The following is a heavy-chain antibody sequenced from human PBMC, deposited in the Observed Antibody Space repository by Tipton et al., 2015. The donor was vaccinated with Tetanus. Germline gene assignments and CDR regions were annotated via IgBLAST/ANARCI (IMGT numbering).Heavy chain of an antibody. CDR1: GGSIRSGSYQ. J-gene: IGHJ4*02. V-gene: IGHV4-61*01. CDR3: ARANYDFPKKGPFDS. Sequence: TLSLTCTVSGGSIRSGSYQWNWIRQPPGKGLEWLAYTSPSGRTNSNYSLKSRITISQDMSQNQFSLRLASVTAADTAVYYCARANYDFPKKGPFDSWGQGALVTVSS. D-gene: IGHD3-3*01. CDR2: TSPSGRT.